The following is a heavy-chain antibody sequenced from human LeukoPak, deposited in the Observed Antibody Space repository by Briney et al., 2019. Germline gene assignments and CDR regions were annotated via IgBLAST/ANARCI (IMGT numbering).Heavy chain of an antibody. CDR2: IYHSGST. D-gene: IGHD3-22*01. V-gene: IGHV4-38-2*02. CDR1: GYSISSGYY. Sequence: SETLSLTCTVSGYSISSGYYWGWIRQPPRKGLEWIGSIYHSGSTYYNPSLKSRVTISVDTSKNQFSLKLSSVTAADTAVYYCASGGGYYDSSGYPSIDYWGQGPWSPSPQ. J-gene: IGHJ4*02. CDR3: ASGGGYYDSSGYPSIDY.